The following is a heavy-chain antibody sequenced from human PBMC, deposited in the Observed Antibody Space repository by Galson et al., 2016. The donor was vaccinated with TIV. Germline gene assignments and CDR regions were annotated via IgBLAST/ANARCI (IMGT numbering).Heavy chain of an antibody. Sequence: SVKVSCKASGYTFLSYDINWVRQAPGQGLEWMGWVNPHSGNTGYSQKFLGRVTMTRNMSISVAYMELSSLRSEDTAVYYCARSWSVVAPNWVDPWGQGTLVTVSS. V-gene: IGHV1-8*02. CDR3: ARSWSVVAPNWVDP. CDR1: GYTFLSYD. J-gene: IGHJ5*02. D-gene: IGHD2-2*01. CDR2: VNPHSGNT.